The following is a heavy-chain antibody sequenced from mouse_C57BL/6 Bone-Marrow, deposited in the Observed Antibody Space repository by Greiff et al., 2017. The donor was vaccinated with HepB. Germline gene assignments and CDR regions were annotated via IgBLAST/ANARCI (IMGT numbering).Heavy chain of an antibody. D-gene: IGHD1-1*01. V-gene: IGHV1-55*01. J-gene: IGHJ3*01. Sequence: QVQLQQPGAELVKPGASVKMSCKASGYTFTSYWITWVKQRPGQGLEWIGDIYPGSGSTNYNEKFKSKATLTVDTSSSTAYMQLSSLTSEDSAVYYCARRMIYYAWFAYWGQGTLVTVSA. CDR3: ARRMIYYAWFAY. CDR2: IYPGSGST. CDR1: GYTFTSYW.